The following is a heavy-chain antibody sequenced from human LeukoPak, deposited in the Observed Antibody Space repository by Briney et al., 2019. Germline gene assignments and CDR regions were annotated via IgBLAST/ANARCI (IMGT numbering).Heavy chain of an antibody. V-gene: IGHV4-4*07. D-gene: IGHD5-18*01. CDR2: VYSTGST. Sequence: SETLSLTCTVSGGSLRTYYWTWIRQAAGRGLEWIGRVYSTGSTNYNPSLKSRVTMSVDTSKDQFSLHLSSVTAADTAVYYCARIHGYAFDIWGQGTMVIVSA. J-gene: IGHJ3*02. CDR3: ARIHGYAFDI. CDR1: GGSLRTYY.